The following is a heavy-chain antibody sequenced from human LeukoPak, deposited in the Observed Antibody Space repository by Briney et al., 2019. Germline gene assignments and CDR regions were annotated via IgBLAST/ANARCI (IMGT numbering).Heavy chain of an antibody. CDR2: IYYSGTT. V-gene: IGHV4-39*01. CDR3: ARPTVGATRGLDY. J-gene: IGHJ4*02. D-gene: IGHD1-26*01. CDR1: GGSISSSTYY. Sequence: PSETLSLTCTVSGGSISSSTYYWGWIRQPPGKGLDWNGSIYYSGTTYYNPSLRRRVTISVDTSKSHFSLKLSSVSAADTGIYFCARPTVGATRGLDYWGEGILVTVSS.